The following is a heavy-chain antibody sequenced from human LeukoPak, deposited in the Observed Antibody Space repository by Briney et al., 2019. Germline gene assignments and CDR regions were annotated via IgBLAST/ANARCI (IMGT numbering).Heavy chain of an antibody. D-gene: IGHD2-15*01. Sequence: SSETLSLTCAVYGGSFSAYYWSWIRQPPGKGLEWIGRIYQSGSTDYNPSLKSRVTISVDTSKNQFSLKLNSVTAADTAVYYCARHRYCTGASCSGSTKGLNYFDSWGQGTLVTVSS. CDR2: IYQSGST. CDR1: GGSFSAYY. V-gene: IGHV4-34*01. J-gene: IGHJ4*02. CDR3: ARHRYCTGASCSGSTKGLNYFDS.